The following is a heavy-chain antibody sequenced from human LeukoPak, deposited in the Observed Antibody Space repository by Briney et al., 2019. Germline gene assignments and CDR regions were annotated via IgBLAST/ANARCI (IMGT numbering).Heavy chain of an antibody. J-gene: IGHJ4*02. V-gene: IGHV3-33*01. D-gene: IGHD1-26*01. CDR3: ARHGSGRNNFDPLDH. CDR1: GFSFNGYG. Sequence: GGSLRLSCAASGFSFNGYGMHWVRQAPGKGLEWVAMIYYDGSVRHYEDSVKGRFTISRDNSKNMLFLQMDSLRAEDTAVYYCARHGSGRNNFDPLDHWGQGTLVTVSP. CDR2: IYYDGSVR.